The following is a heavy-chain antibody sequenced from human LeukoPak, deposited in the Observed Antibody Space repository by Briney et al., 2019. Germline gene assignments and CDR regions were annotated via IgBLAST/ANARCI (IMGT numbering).Heavy chain of an antibody. Sequence: ASVKVSCKASGYTFTSYGISWVRQAPGQGLEWMGWISAYNGNTNYAQKLQGRVTMTTDTSTSTAYMELRSLRSDDTAVYYCARGWWTYDSSGHGYAFDIWGQGTMVTVSS. V-gene: IGHV1-18*01. CDR2: ISAYNGNT. CDR3: ARGWWTYDSSGHGYAFDI. D-gene: IGHD3-22*01. CDR1: GYTFTSYG. J-gene: IGHJ3*02.